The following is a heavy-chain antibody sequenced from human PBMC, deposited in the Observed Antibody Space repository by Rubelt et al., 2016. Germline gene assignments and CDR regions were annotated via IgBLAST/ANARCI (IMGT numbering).Heavy chain of an antibody. CDR1: GFSLSDYS. J-gene: IGHJ4*02. D-gene: IGHD3-22*01. Sequence: EVQMVESGGGLVQPGGSLRLSCAASGFSLSDYSVNWVRQAPGKGLEWVSSIGKTNSHIAYADSVKGRFTISRDSAETSLSLQLNSLRAEEPAGYYWARAHYYDRSGYIDFWGQGTLVTVSS. CDR2: IGKTNSHI. CDR3: ARAHYYDRSGYIDF. V-gene: IGHV3-21*01.